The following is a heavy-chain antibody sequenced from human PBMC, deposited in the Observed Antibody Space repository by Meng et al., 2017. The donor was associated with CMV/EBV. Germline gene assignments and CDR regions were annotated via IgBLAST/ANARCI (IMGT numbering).Heavy chain of an antibody. D-gene: IGHD3-3*01. CDR2: MNPNRGNT. Sequence: ASVKVSCKASGYTFTSYDINWVRQATGQGLEWMGWMNPNRGNTGYAQKFQGRVTITRNTSISTAYMELSSLRSEDTAVYYCARRSVVVPAAPWTYYDFWSGYYTEGYYYYGMDVWGQGTTVTVSS. CDR3: ARRSVVVPAAPWTYYDFWSGYYTEGYYYYGMDV. J-gene: IGHJ6*02. CDR1: GYTFTSYD. V-gene: IGHV1-8*03.